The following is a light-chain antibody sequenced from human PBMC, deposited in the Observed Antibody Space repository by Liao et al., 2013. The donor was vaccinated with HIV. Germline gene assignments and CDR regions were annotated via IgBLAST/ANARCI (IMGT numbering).Light chain of an antibody. V-gene: IGLV3-21*01. J-gene: IGLJ1*01. CDR1: DIRTKS. CDR3: QAWDSGSGV. CDR2: EDD. Sequence: SYVLTQPPSVSVAPGQTARITCEGSDIRTKSVHWYQQKPGQAPVVVIYEDDKRPSGIPERFSGSNSGNTATLTISGAQGMDEADYYCQAWDSGSGVFGTGTKVTV.